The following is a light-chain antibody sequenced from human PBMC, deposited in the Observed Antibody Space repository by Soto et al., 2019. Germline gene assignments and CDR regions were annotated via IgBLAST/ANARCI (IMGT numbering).Light chain of an antibody. CDR2: ENS. J-gene: IGLJ1*01. V-gene: IGLV1-51*02. CDR3: GTWDTSLSVYV. Sequence: QSVLTQPPSVSAAPGQKVTISCSGSSSNIGDNFVSWYQHLPGTAPKLLIYENSKRPSGIPDRFSGSKSGTSATLGITGLQTGDEADYYCGTWDTSLSVYVFGAGTQLTVL. CDR1: SSNIGDNF.